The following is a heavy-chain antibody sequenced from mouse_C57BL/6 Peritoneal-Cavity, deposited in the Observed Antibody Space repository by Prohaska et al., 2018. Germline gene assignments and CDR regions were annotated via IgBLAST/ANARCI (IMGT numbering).Heavy chain of an antibody. V-gene: IGHV12-3*01. Sequence: WVRQSPGKPLEWMGYITHSGETFYNPSLQSPISITRETSKNQFFLQLNSVTTEDTAMYYCAGDDDGYWYFDVWGTGTTVTVSS. CDR2: ITHSGET. CDR3: AGDDDGYWYFDV. J-gene: IGHJ1*03. D-gene: IGHD2-3*01.